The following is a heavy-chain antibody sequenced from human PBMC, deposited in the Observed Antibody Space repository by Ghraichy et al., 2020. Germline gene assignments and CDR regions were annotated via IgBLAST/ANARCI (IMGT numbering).Heavy chain of an antibody. CDR3: ARGAVAANWYFDL. Sequence: SETLSLTCTVSGGSISSYYWSWIRQPPGKGLEWIGYIYYSGSTNYNPSLKSRVTISVDTSKNQFSLKLSSVTAADTAVYYCARGAVAANWYFDLWGRGTLVTVSS. V-gene: IGHV4-59*01. D-gene: IGHD6-19*01. CDR2: IYYSGST. CDR1: GGSISSYY. J-gene: IGHJ2*01.